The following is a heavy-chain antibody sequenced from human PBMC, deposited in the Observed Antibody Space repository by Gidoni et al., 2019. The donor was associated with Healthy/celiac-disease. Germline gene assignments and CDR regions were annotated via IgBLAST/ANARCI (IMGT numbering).Heavy chain of an antibody. CDR2: ISYDGSNK. CDR3: ARGGVKESTMIVGP. Sequence: QVQLVESGGGVVQPGRSLILSCSASGFTFSSYAMHWVRQAPGKGLEWVAVISYDGSNKYYADSVKVRFTISRDNSKNTLYLQMNSLRAEDTAVYYCARGGVKESTMIVGPWGQGTLVTVSS. D-gene: IGHD3-22*01. CDR1: GFTFSSYA. J-gene: IGHJ4*02. V-gene: IGHV3-30-3*01.